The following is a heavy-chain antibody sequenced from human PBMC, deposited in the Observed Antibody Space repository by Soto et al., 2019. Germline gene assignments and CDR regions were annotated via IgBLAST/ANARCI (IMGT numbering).Heavy chain of an antibody. CDR3: ARAWKIEKFGVISMSKGLDV. CDR2: SSNRDRST. CDR1: GFIFSDYY. V-gene: IGHV3-11*01. Sequence: GGFLRLSCAASGFIFSDYYMTWIRQAPGKGVEWLSCSSNRDRSTYYADSVKDRFVVSKDNAKNLVYLQMNSLRAEDTAVYFCARAWKIEKFGVISMSKGLDVWGQGTTVTVSS. D-gene: IGHD3-3*01. J-gene: IGHJ6*02.